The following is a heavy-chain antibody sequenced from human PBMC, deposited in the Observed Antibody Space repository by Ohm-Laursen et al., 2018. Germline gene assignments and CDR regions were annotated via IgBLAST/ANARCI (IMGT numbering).Heavy chain of an antibody. V-gene: IGHV3-23*01. CDR2: ISGSGGST. J-gene: IGHJ4*02. CDR3: ASRFGDYSAAFDY. CDR1: GFTFSSYA. Sequence: SLRLSCSASGFTFSSYAMSWVRQAPGKGLEWVSAISGSGGSTHYADSVKGRFTISRDNSQNTLYLQMNSLRAEDTAVYYCASRFGDYSAAFDYWGQGTLVTVSS. D-gene: IGHD4-17*01.